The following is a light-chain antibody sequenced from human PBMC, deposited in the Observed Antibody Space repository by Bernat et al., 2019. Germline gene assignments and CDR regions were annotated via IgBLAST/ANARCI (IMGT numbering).Light chain of an antibody. CDR3: QQYDNLPIT. CDR1: QDISNY. Sequence: DIQMTQSPSSLSASVGDRVTITCQASQDISNYFNWSQQKPGKVPKLLIYDASNMETGAPSRFSGSGAGTDFTFTISSLQPEDIATYYCQQYDNLPITVGHGTRLEIK. V-gene: IGKV1-33*01. CDR2: DAS. J-gene: IGKJ5*01.